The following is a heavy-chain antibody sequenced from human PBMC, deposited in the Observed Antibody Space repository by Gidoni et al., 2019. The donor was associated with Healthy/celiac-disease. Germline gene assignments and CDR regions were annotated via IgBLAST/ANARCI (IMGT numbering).Heavy chain of an antibody. CDR3: ARVRPYYVWGSYRYYFDY. Sequence: QVTLKESGPVLVQPTETLTLTCTVSGFSLSNARMGVSWIRQPPGKALEWLAHIFSNDEKSYSTSLKSRLTISKDTSKSQVVLTMTNMDPVDTATYYCARVRPYYVWGSYRYYFDYWGQGTLVTVSS. J-gene: IGHJ4*02. V-gene: IGHV2-26*01. CDR2: IFSNDEK. CDR1: GFSLSNARMG. D-gene: IGHD3-16*02.